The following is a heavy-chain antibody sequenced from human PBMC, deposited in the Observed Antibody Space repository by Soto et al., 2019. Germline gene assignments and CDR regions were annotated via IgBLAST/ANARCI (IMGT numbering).Heavy chain of an antibody. CDR2: IYPGDSDT. CDR1: GYSFTTYW. CDR3: ARKDIAGNSVDF. J-gene: IGHJ4*02. D-gene: IGHD6-13*01. V-gene: IGHV5-51*01. Sequence: KVSCKASGYSFTTYWIGWVRQMPGKGLEWMGIIYPGDSDTRYSPSFQGQVTISADKSISTAYLQWGSLKASDSAMFYCARKDIAGNSVDFWGQGTLVTVSS.